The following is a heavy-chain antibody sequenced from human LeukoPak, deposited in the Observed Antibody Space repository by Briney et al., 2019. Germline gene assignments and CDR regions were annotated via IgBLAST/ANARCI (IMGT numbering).Heavy chain of an antibody. CDR2: ISGSGGST. CDR1: GFTFSSYG. CDR3: AKEASRGSSFAYTPIEKPYYLDY. D-gene: IGHD5-18*01. V-gene: IGHV3-23*01. Sequence: GGSLRLSCAASGFTFSSYGMSWVRQAPGKGLEWVSAISGSGGSTYYADSVKGRFTISRDNSKNTLYLQMYSLRAEDTAAYYCAKEASRGSSFAYTPIEKPYYLDYWGQGTLVTVSS. J-gene: IGHJ4*02.